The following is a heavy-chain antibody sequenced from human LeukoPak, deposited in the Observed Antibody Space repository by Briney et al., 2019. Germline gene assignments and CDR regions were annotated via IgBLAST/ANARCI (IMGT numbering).Heavy chain of an antibody. V-gene: IGHV3-30*04. J-gene: IGHJ4*02. CDR2: ISYDGSNK. Sequence: PGGSLRLSCAASGFTFSSYAMHWVRQAPGKGLEWVAVISYDGSNKYYADSVKGRFTISRDNSKNTLYLQMNSLRAEDTAVYYCARGRKYYDILTGYYSLWGQGTLVTVSS. CDR3: ARGRKYYDILTGYYSL. D-gene: IGHD3-9*01. CDR1: GFTFSSYA.